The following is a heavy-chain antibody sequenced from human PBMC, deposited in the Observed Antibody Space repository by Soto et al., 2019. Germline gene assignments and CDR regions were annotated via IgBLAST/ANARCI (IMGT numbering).Heavy chain of an antibody. J-gene: IGHJ4*02. CDR2: IIPILGIA. D-gene: IGHD6-19*01. V-gene: IGHV1-69*04. CDR3: ARDRGIAVAGPFDY. Sequence: ASVKVSCKASGGTFSSYTISWVRQAPGQGLEWMGRIIPILGIANYAQKFQGRVTITADKSTSTAYMELSSLRSEDTAVYYCARDRGIAVAGPFDYWGQGTLVTVSS. CDR1: GGTFSSYT.